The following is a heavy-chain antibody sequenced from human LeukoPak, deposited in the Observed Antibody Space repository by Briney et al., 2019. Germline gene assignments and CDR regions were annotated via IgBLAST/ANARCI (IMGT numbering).Heavy chain of an antibody. D-gene: IGHD6-19*01. CDR1: GFTFSSYG. V-gene: IGHV3-30*02. CDR2: IRYDGSNK. CDR3: ARDGSSVYYSDS. J-gene: IGHJ4*02. Sequence: GGSLRLSCAASGFTFSSYGMHWVRQAPGKGLEWVAFIRYDGSNKYYADSVKGRFTISIDNFKKTLYLQMNSLRPEDTAVYYCARDGSSVYYSDSWGQGTPVTASS.